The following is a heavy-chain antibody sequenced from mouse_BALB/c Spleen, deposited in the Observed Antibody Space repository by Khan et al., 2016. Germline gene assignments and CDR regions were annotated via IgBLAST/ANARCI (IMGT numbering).Heavy chain of an antibody. Sequence: VQLQESGPGLVAPSQSLSITCTVSGFSLTGFSVNWVRQPPGKALEWLGMIWGDGSTDYNSGLKSRLSFSKDDSKSQVFLKMNSLQTDDTARYCCASYYDYDGGLAYWGQGTLVTVSA. J-gene: IGHJ3*01. CDR2: IWGDGST. D-gene: IGHD2-4*01. V-gene: IGHV2-6-7*01. CDR3: ASYYDYDGGLAY. CDR1: GFSLTGFS.